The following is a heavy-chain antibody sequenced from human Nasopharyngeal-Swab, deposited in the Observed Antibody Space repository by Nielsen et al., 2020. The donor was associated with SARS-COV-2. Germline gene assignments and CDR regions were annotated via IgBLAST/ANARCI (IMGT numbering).Heavy chain of an antibody. CDR1: GGTFSSYA. CDR3: ATDLRYSSPYRD. V-gene: IGHV1-69*06. J-gene: IGHJ4*02. Sequence: SVKVSCKASGGTFSSYAISWVRQAPGQGLEWMGGIIPIFGTTIYAQKFQGRVTMTEDTSTDTAYMELSSLRSEDTAVYYCATDLRYSSPYRDWGQGTLVTVSS. D-gene: IGHD6-13*01. CDR2: IIPIFGTT.